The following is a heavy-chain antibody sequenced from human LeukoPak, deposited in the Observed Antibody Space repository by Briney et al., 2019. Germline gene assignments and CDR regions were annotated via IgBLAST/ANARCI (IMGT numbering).Heavy chain of an antibody. CDR2: IYTSGST. CDR3: ARGPTYDILTGYDYRWPAFDI. D-gene: IGHD3-9*01. J-gene: IGHJ3*02. V-gene: IGHV4-61*02. CDR1: GGSISSGSYY. Sequence: SETLSLTCTVSGGSISSGSYYWSWIRQPAGKGLEWIGRIYTSGSTNYNPSLKSRVTISVDTSKNQFSLKLSSVTAADTAVYYCARGPTYDILTGYDYRWPAFDIWGQGTMVTVSS.